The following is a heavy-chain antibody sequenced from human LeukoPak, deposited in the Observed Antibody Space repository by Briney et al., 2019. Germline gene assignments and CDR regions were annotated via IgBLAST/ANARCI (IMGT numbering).Heavy chain of an antibody. J-gene: IGHJ5*02. CDR1: GGSISSYY. Sequence: SETLSLTCTVSGGSISSYYWSWIRQPAGKGLEWIGRIYTSGSTNYNPSLKSRVTMSVDTSKNQFSLELSSVTAADTAVYYCARVDGYGSGSYYNWFGPWGQGTLVTVSS. CDR3: ARVDGYGSGSYYNWFGP. V-gene: IGHV4-4*07. D-gene: IGHD3-10*01. CDR2: IYTSGST.